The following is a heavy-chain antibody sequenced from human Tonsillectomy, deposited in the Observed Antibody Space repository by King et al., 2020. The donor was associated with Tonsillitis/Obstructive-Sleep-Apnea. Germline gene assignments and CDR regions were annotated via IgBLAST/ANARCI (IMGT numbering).Heavy chain of an antibody. CDR3: ARDQDYGSGSYFHYYYYMDV. V-gene: IGHV3-53*01. CDR1: GFTVSSNY. CDR2: IYSGGST. D-gene: IGHD3-10*01. J-gene: IGHJ6*03. Sequence: VQLVESGGGLIQPGGSLRLSCAASGFTVSSNYMSWVRQAPGKGLEWVSVIYSGGSTYYADSVKGRFTISRDKSKNTPYFQMNSLRAEDTAVYYCARDQDYGSGSYFHYYYYMDVWGKGTTVTVSS.